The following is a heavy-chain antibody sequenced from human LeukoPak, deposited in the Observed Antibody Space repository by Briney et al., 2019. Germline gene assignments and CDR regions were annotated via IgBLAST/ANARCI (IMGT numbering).Heavy chain of an antibody. J-gene: IGHJ4*02. Sequence: SETLSLTCTVSGGSISSGGYYWSWIRQHPGKGLEWIGYIYFSGSTYYNPSLKSRLTISVDTSKDHFSLNLASVTAADTAVYYCARQRAHGTWSFDYWGQGTLLTVSS. V-gene: IGHV4-39*01. CDR1: GGSISSGGYY. CDR3: ARQRAHGTWSFDY. CDR2: IYFSGST. D-gene: IGHD1-26*01.